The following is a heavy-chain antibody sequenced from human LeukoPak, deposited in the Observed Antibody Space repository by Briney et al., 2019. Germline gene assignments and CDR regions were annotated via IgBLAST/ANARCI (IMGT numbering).Heavy chain of an antibody. CDR2: ISYDGSKK. J-gene: IGHJ4*02. Sequence: GGSLRLSCAASGFTFSSYGMHWVRQAPGKGLEWVAAISYDGSKKYYEDSVKGRITISRDNSKNTLYLQMNSLRAEDTAVYYCAKAQKQQLVLGVGVYWGQGTLVTVSS. CDR3: AKAQKQQLVLGVGVY. CDR1: GFTFSSYG. V-gene: IGHV3-30*18. D-gene: IGHD6-13*01.